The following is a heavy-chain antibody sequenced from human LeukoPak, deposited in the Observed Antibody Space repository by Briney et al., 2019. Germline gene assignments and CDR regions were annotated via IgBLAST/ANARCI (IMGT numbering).Heavy chain of an antibody. CDR2: INHSGST. V-gene: IGHV4-34*01. Sequence: SETLSLTCAVYGGSFSGYYWSWIRQPPGKGLEWIGEINHSGSTNYNPSLKSRVTISVDTYKNQSSLKLSSVTAADTAAYYCARCIMYGGDGYFDYWGQGTLVTVSS. CDR3: ARCIMYGGDGYFDY. CDR1: GGSFSGYY. J-gene: IGHJ4*02. D-gene: IGHD3-10*02.